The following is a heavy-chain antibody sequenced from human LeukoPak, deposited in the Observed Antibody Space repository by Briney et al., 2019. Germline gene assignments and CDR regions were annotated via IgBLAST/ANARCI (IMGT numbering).Heavy chain of an antibody. Sequence: SETLSLTCAVCGGSFSGYYWSWIRQPPGKGLEWIGEINHSGSTNYNPSLKSRVTISVDTSKNQFSLKLSSVTAADTAVYYCARGRIAARYFDYWGQGTLVTVSS. V-gene: IGHV4-34*01. CDR3: ARGRIAARYFDY. D-gene: IGHD6-6*01. CDR2: INHSGST. J-gene: IGHJ4*02. CDR1: GGSFSGYY.